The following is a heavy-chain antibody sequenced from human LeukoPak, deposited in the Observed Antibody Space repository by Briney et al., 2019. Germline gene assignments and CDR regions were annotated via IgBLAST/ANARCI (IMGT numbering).Heavy chain of an antibody. V-gene: IGHV4-30-2*01. D-gene: IGHD3-22*01. Sequence: SESLSLTCTVSGGSFSSGGYYWSWLRQPPGKGLEWIRYIYRSGSTYYNPSLKSRVTISVDRSKTQFTLKLSSVTAADTAVYYCARGRYYDSSGYLYYFDYWGQGTLVTVSS. CDR2: IYRSGST. CDR3: ARGRYYDSSGYLYYFDY. J-gene: IGHJ4*02. CDR1: GGSFSSGGYY.